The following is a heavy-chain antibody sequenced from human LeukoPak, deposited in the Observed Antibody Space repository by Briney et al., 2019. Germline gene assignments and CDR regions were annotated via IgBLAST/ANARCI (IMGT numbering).Heavy chain of an antibody. CDR2: IKQDGSEK. J-gene: IGHJ4*02. CDR1: RFICCNYW. Sequence: GGSLRLSCAASRFICCNYWMTWVRQAPGKGLEWVANIKQDGSEKYYVDSVKGRFTISRDNAKNSLYLEMNSLRAEDTAVYYCAAYSSDSGGFDYWGQGTLVTVSS. V-gene: IGHV3-7*01. D-gene: IGHD6-19*01. CDR3: AAYSSDSGGFDY.